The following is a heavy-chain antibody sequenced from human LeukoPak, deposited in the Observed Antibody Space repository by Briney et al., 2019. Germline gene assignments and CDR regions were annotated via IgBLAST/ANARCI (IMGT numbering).Heavy chain of an antibody. Sequence: GGSLRLSCAASGFTFSGSALHWVRQASGKGLEWVGRIRSTANGYATAYAASVKGRFTISRDNPKNTMNLQMNSLRAEDTAVYYCAKGGGSSGRSYYFDYWGQGTLVTVSS. J-gene: IGHJ4*02. CDR1: GFTFSGSA. D-gene: IGHD6-19*01. CDR3: AKGGGSSGRSYYFDY. V-gene: IGHV3-73*01. CDR2: IRSTANGYAT.